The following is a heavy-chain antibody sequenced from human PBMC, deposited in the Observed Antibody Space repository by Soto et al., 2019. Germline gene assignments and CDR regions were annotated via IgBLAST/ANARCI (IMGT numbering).Heavy chain of an antibody. Sequence: SGPTLVNPTETLTLTCTVSGFSLNNAGIGVSWIRQSPGKALEWLGSIFSNDEKSLRTSLKSRLTMSKDSSKSQVVLTMTNMDPVDTGTYYWARIHDCGGDCYPFDYWG. D-gene: IGHD2-21*02. CDR1: GFSLNNAGIG. J-gene: IGHJ4*01. V-gene: IGHV2-26*01. CDR3: ARIHDCGGDCYPFDY. CDR2: IFSNDEK.